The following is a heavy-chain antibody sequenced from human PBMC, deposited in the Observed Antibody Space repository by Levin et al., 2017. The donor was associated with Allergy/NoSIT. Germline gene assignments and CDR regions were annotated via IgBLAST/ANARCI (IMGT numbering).Heavy chain of an antibody. CDR1: GDSISRGFYY. CDR3: ARDLEGFSGYKPYCYIDV. Sequence: SQTLSLTCGVPGDSISRGFYYWSWIRQPAGEGLEWIGRIYVTGSTTYSPSLKSRVTISLDRSKDQVSLKINSVTAADTAVYYCARDLEGFSGYKPYCYIDVWGKGTTVTVSS. D-gene: IGHD5-12*01. CDR2: IYVTGST. V-gene: IGHV4-61*02. J-gene: IGHJ6*03.